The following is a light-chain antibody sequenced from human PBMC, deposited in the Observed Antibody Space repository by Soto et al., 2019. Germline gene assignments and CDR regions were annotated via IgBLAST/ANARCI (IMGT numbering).Light chain of an antibody. CDR1: QSVLCSSNNKNY. Sequence: DIVMTQSPDSLSVSLCERATINCKSSQSVLCSSNNKNYLAWYQQKPGQPPKLLIYWASTRESGVPDRFSGSGSGTDFTLTISSLQPEDVAAYYCQKYNSAPLTFGGGTKVDIK. CDR2: WAS. V-gene: IGKV4-1*01. CDR3: QKYNSAPLT. J-gene: IGKJ4*01.